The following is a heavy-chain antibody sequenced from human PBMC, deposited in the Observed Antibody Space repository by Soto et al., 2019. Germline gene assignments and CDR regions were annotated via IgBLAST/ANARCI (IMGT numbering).Heavy chain of an antibody. CDR1: GGSISSYY. Sequence: PSETLSLTCTVSGGSISSYYWIWIRQPPGKGLEWIGYIYYSGSTNYNPSLKSRVTISVDTSKNQFSLKLSSVTAADTAVYYCARYSSGWNWFDPWGQGTLVTVSS. D-gene: IGHD6-19*01. J-gene: IGHJ5*02. V-gene: IGHV4-59*01. CDR2: IYYSGST. CDR3: ARYSSGWNWFDP.